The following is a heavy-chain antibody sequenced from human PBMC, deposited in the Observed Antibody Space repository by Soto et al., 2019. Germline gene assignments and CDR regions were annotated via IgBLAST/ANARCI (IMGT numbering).Heavy chain of an antibody. D-gene: IGHD3-10*01. CDR1: CGSIRSYY. J-gene: IGHJ5*02. CDR2: ISYRCST. Sequence: LSLTCTVSCGSIRSYYWSWIQQPQGPGLEWIGYISYRCSTNYKPSIKSRVTMSVDTSKKQLSLTLNAVTAAHPAVYYCVTDSGSGSYPYNWFDPMDQGT. V-gene: IGHV4-59*01. CDR3: VTDSGSGSYPYNWFDP.